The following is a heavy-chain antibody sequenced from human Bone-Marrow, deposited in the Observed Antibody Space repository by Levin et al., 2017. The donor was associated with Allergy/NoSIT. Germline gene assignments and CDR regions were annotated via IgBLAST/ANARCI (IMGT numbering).Heavy chain of an antibody. CDR2: ISGGGTNT. V-gene: IGHV3-23*01. CDR1: GFTFSSCA. Sequence: GESLKISCAASGFTFSSCAMSWVRQAPGKGLEWVAGISGGGTNTYYADSVKGRSTLSRDNSKNTLFLQINSLRAEDTAIYYCAKDWSSGWYRWDGIDYWGQGTLVTVSS. D-gene: IGHD6-19*01. J-gene: IGHJ4*02. CDR3: AKDWSSGWYRWDGIDY.